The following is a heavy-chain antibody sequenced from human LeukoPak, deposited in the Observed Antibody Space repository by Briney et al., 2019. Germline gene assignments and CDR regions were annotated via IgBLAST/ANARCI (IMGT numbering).Heavy chain of an antibody. V-gene: IGHV5-51*01. J-gene: IGHJ4*02. CDR1: GYSFANYW. D-gene: IGHD6-13*01. CDR3: ARRDKYSSSWNFDY. Sequence: GESLKISCKGSGYSFANYWIGWVRQMPGKGLEWIGIIYPGDSDTRYSPSFQGQVTISADKSISTDYLQWSSLKASDTAMYYCARRDKYSSSWNFDYWGQGTLVTVSS. CDR2: IYPGDSDT.